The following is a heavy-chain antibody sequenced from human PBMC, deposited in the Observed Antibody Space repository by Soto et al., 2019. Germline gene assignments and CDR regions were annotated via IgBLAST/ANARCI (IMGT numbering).Heavy chain of an antibody. J-gene: IGHJ4*02. CDR2: ISPMFGAA. Sequence: QVQLVQSGAEMKKPGSSVKVSCQSSGGTFNTYAMNWVRQAPGQGPEWMGDISPMFGAANYAPKFQGRVTITADEPTGTSYMQVSSVTPEDTARYCWAREAQVHTPAFVYWGQGTLVTVSS. CDR1: GGTFNTYA. D-gene: IGHD3-10*01. CDR3: AREAQVHTPAFVY. V-gene: IGHV1-69*19.